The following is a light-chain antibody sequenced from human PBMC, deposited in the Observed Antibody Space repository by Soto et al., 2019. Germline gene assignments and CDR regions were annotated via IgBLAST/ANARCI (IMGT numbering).Light chain of an antibody. CDR2: EVS. J-gene: IGLJ1*01. CDR1: SSDVGGYNY. Sequence: QSALTQPPSASGSPGQSVTISCTGTSSDVGGYNYVSWYQQHPVKAPKLMIYEVSKRPSVVHDRFSGSKSGNTASLTVSGLKAEDEANYYCISYAGSNNFYVFGTGTKLTVL. CDR3: ISYAGSNNFYV. V-gene: IGLV2-8*01.